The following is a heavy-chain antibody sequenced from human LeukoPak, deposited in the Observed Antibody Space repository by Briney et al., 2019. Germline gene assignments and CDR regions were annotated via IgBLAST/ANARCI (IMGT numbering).Heavy chain of an antibody. CDR1: GFTFSSYS. D-gene: IGHD3-10*01. CDR2: ISSSSSYI. J-gene: IGHJ6*03. V-gene: IGHV3-21*01. Sequence: GGSLRLSCAASGFTFSSYSMNWVRQAPGKGLEWVSSISSSSSYIYYADSVKGRFTISRDNAKNSLYLQMNSLRAEDTAVYYCARGWFGELSESYYYYYMDVWGKGTTVIVSS. CDR3: ARGWFGELSESYYYYYMDV.